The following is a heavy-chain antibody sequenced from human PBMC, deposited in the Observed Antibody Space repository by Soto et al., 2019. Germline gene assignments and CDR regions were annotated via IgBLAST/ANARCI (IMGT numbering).Heavy chain of an antibody. CDR1: GYRFTTYW. V-gene: IGHV5-10-1*01. D-gene: IGHD2-15*01. J-gene: IGHJ4*02. CDR2: INPSDSYP. CDR3: AARGYYSGQGDFDY. Sequence: GESLKISCKGSGYRFTTYWISWVRQMPGKGLEWMWRINPSDSYPDYSPSFKGHVTISVDKSISTAFLQWSSLKASDTAMYYCAARGYYSGQGDFDYWGQGTLVTVSS.